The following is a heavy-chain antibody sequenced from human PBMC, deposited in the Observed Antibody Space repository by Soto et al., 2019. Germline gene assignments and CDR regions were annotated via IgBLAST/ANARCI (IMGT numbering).Heavy chain of an antibody. Sequence: SLRLSCAASGFTFSSYAMGWVRQAPGKGLEWVSAISGSGGSTYYADSVKGRFTISRDNSKNTLYLQMNSLRAEDTAVYYCAKSSGTIFGVVIPRHMDVWGKGTTVTVSS. J-gene: IGHJ6*03. D-gene: IGHD3-3*01. V-gene: IGHV3-23*01. CDR2: ISGSGGST. CDR1: GFTFSSYA. CDR3: AKSSGTIFGVVIPRHMDV.